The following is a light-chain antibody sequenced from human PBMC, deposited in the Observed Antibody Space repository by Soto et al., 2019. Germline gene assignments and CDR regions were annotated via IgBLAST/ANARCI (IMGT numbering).Light chain of an antibody. J-gene: IGKJ5*01. CDR3: QQRTNWRIT. CDR2: DTS. Sequence: EIVLTQSPATLSLSPGERATLSCRASQSVSSSLAWYQQKPGQAPRLLIYDTSNRATDIPPRFSGSGSGTDFTLTISSLAPEDFAVYYCQQRTNWRITFGQGTRLDIK. V-gene: IGKV3-11*01. CDR1: QSVSSS.